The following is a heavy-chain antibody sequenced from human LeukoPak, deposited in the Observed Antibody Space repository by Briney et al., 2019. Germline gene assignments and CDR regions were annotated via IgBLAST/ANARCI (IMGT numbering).Heavy chain of an antibody. J-gene: IGHJ5*02. V-gene: IGHV1-69*13. CDR1: GGTFSSYA. Sequence: GASVKVSCKASGGTFSSYAISWVRQAPGQGLEWMGGIIPIFGTGNYAQKFQGRVTITADESTSTAYMELSSLRSEDTAVYFCASAPRYSSSWPNNWFDPWGQGTLVTVSS. CDR3: ASAPRYSSSWPNNWFDP. CDR2: IIPIFGTG. D-gene: IGHD6-13*01.